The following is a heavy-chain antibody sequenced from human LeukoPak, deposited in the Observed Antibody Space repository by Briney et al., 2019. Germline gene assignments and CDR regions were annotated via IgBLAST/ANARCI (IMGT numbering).Heavy chain of an antibody. CDR2: ISSTSSYI. CDR3: VSGHTFDY. CDR1: GFTFSNYV. Sequence: GGSLRLSCAVSGFTFSNYVMNWVRRAPGKGLEWVSSISSTSSYIYYADSLKGRFAISRDNAKNSLYLQMNSLRAEDTALYYCVSGHTFDYWGQGTLVTVSS. V-gene: IGHV3-21*01. J-gene: IGHJ4*02.